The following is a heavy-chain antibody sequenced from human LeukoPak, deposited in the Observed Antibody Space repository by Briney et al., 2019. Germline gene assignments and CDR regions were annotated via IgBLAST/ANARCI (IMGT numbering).Heavy chain of an antibody. Sequence: PSQTLSLTYTVSGGSISSGRYGWGWLRGPAGKGLEWIGRIYTSGSTNYNPSLKSRVTISVDTSKNQFSLKLSSVTAADTAVYYCAREKYYDILTGLDYWGQGTLVTVSS. CDR1: GGSISSGRYG. V-gene: IGHV4-61*02. CDR3: AREKYYDILTGLDY. D-gene: IGHD3-9*01. J-gene: IGHJ4*02. CDR2: IYTSGST.